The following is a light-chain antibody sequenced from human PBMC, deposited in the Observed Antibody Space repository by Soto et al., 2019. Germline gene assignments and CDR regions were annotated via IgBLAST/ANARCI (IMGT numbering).Light chain of an antibody. Sequence: EIVLTQSPGTLSLSPGERATLSCRASQSVSSTYLAWYQQKPGQAPRLLIYEASSRAAGIPDRFGGSGSATDFTLTISRLEPEDFAVYYCQQYGSSPWTFGQGTKVDIK. CDR1: QSVSSTY. J-gene: IGKJ1*01. V-gene: IGKV3-20*01. CDR3: QQYGSSPWT. CDR2: EAS.